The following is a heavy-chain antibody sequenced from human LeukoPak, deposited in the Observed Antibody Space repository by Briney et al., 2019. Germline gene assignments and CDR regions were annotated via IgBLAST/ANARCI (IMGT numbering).Heavy chain of an antibody. Sequence: GGSLRLSCAASGFTFRHYYMNWVRLAPGKGLAWVANIREDGSDDTYEASVKGRFTISRDNARNSLFLQMNSLRAEDTAVYYCARGAGYYFGFWGQGTPVTVSS. CDR2: IREDGSDD. V-gene: IGHV3-7*03. CDR1: GFTFRHYY. J-gene: IGHJ4*02. CDR3: ARGAGYYFGF.